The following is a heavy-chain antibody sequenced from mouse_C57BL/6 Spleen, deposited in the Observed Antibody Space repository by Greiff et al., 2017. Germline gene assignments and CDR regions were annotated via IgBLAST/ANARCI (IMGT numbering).Heavy chain of an antibody. V-gene: IGHV1-26*01. CDR3: ARGRDGIFDY. Sequence: EVQLQQSGPELVKPGASVKISCKASVYTFTDYYMNWVKQSHGKSLEWIGDINPNNGGTSYNQKFKGKATLTVDKSSSTAYMELRSLTSEDSAVYYCARGRDGIFDYWGQGTTLTVSS. CDR1: VYTFTDYY. CDR2: INPNNGGT. J-gene: IGHJ2*01. D-gene: IGHD3-3*01.